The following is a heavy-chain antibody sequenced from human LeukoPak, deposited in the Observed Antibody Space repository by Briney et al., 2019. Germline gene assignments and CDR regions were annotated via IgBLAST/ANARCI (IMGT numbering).Heavy chain of an antibody. CDR3: AKPQYSSSWYGYSSGWYPFDY. D-gene: IGHD6-19*01. Sequence: GGSLRLSCAASGFTFSSYAMHWVRQAPGKGLEWVAVISYDGSNKYYADSVKGRFTISRDNSKNTLYLQMNSLRAEDTAVYYCAKPQYSSSWYGYSSGWYPFDYWGQGTLVTVSS. J-gene: IGHJ4*02. CDR1: GFTFSSYA. V-gene: IGHV3-30-3*02. CDR2: ISYDGSNK.